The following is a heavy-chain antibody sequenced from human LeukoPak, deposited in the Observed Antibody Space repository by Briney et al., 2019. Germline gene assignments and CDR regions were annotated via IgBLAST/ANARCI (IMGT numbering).Heavy chain of an antibody. CDR2: IYHSGST. CDR1: GGSISSGGYS. Sequence: SQTLSLTCAVSGGSISSGGYSWSWGWQPPGKGPEWIGYIYHSGSTYYNPSLKSQVTISVDRSKNQFSLKLSSVTAADTAVYYCARDLSYGSGSYFDYWGQGTLVTVSS. D-gene: IGHD3-10*01. V-gene: IGHV4-30-2*01. J-gene: IGHJ4*02. CDR3: ARDLSYGSGSYFDY.